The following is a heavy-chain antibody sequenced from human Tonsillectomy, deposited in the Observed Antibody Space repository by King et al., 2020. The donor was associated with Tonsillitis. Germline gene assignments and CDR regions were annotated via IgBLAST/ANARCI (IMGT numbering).Heavy chain of an antibody. J-gene: IGHJ4*02. CDR2: ITGSGIST. CDR1: GFTFSSSA. CDR3: AKDSDAISPHFDY. V-gene: IGHV3-23*04. D-gene: IGHD5-24*01. Sequence: VQLVESGGGLVQPGGSLRLSCAASGFTFSSSAMSWVRQAPGKGLEWVSTITGSGISTYYTDSVKGRFTISRDNSKNTLFLQMNSLRAEDTAVYYCAKDSDAISPHFDYWGQGTLAT.